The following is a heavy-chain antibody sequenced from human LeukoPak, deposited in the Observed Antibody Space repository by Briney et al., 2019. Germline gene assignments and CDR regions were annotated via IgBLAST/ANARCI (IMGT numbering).Heavy chain of an antibody. Sequence: ASVKVSCKASGGTFSSYAISWVRQAPGQGLEWMGGIIPIFGTANYAQKFQGRVTITADTSTSTAYMELRSLRSDDTAVYYCARGPYYDSWSGAGYWGQGTLVTVSS. CDR2: IIPIFGTA. J-gene: IGHJ4*02. CDR1: GGTFSSYA. CDR3: ARGPYYDSWSGAGY. D-gene: IGHD3-3*01. V-gene: IGHV1-69*06.